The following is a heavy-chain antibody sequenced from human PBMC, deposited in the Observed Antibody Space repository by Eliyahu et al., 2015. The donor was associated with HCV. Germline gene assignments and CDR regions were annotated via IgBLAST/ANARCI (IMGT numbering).Heavy chain of an antibody. CDR2: IKSKAAGGTA. V-gene: IGHV3-15*07. J-gene: IGHJ4*02. CDR3: AMGTNSYDSSDFDS. Sequence: EVQLVESGGGLVKPGGCLRPSCAASGFIFSNAWMNWVRQAPGRGLEGVGRIKSKAAGGTAEYATPVKGRFTISRDDSKNTLFLQMNSLESVDTAVYYCAMGTNSYDSSDFDSWGQGTLVTVSS. D-gene: IGHD3-22*01. CDR1: GFIFSNAW.